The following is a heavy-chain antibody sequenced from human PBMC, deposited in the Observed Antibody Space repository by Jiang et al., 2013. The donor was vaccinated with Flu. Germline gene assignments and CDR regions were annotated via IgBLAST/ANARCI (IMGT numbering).Heavy chain of an antibody. CDR3: AVHGGTFDY. J-gene: IGHJ4*02. Sequence: QLLESGGGLVQPGGSLRLSCAASGFTFTTYDMTWVRQAPGKGLEWVSTITGTYGVAFYADSVKGRFTISRDNSKKMVYLQMNSLKVDDTAVYYCAVHGGTFDYWGQGTLVTVSS. CDR1: GFTFTTYD. CDR2: ITGTYGVA. D-gene: IGHD1-1*01. V-gene: IGHV3-23*01.